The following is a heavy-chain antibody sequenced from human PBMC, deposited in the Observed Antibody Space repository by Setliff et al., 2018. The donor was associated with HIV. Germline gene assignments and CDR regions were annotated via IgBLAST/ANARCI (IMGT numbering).Heavy chain of an antibody. CDR1: GGTFSSYA. CDR2: ITPILDVV. V-gene: IGHV1-69*10. D-gene: IGHD6-13*01. J-gene: IGHJ6*02. Sequence: SVKVSCKASGGTFSSYAISWVRQAPGQGLEWMGDITPILDVVNYAQKFQGRVSITADESTSTAYMELSSLRSEDTAVYYCARVRPLSSSWWSSDYYYYGMDVWGQGTTVTVSS. CDR3: ARVRPLSSSWWSSDYYYYGMDV.